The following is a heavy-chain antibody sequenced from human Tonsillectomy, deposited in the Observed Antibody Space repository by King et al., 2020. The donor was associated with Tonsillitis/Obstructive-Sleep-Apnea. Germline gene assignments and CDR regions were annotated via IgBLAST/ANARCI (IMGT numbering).Heavy chain of an antibody. J-gene: IGHJ4*02. CDR1: GFTFSDYY. CDR2: ISSSSSYT. CDR3: ASGTYYYDSSGYLYDY. V-gene: IGHV3-11*05. D-gene: IGHD3-22*01. Sequence: VQLVESGGGLVKPGGSLRLSCAASGFTFSDYYMSWIRQAQGKGLEWVSYISSSSSYTNYADSVKGRFTISRDNAKNSLYLQMNSLRAEDTAVYYCASGTYYYDSSGYLYDYWGQGTLVTVSS.